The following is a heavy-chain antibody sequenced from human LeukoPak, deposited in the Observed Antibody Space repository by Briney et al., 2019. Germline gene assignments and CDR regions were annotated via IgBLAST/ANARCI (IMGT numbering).Heavy chain of an antibody. V-gene: IGHV1-3*03. J-gene: IGHJ5*02. CDR3: ARTSPDEVAFDP. CDR1: GYKSTSYA. Sequence: GASVKVSCKASGYKSTSYAIHWVRQAPGQRLEWMGWINAGNGKPKYSQEFHGRVTITRDTSASTVYMELSSLRSEDMAVYYCARTSPDEVAFDPWGQGTLVTVSS. D-gene: IGHD2-15*01. CDR2: INAGNGKP.